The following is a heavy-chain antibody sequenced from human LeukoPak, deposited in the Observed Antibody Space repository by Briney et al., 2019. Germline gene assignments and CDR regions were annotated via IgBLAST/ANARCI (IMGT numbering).Heavy chain of an antibody. V-gene: IGHV3-74*01. CDR2: INSDGSST. Sequence: GGSLLLSCAASGFPFSSYWMHWVRQAPGKGLVWVSHINSDGSSTNYADSVKGRFTISRDNAKNTLYLQMNSLRAEDTAVYYCARTGIAARPTVWFDPWGQGTLVTVSS. CDR1: GFPFSSYW. J-gene: IGHJ5*02. D-gene: IGHD6-6*01. CDR3: ARTGIAARPTVWFDP.